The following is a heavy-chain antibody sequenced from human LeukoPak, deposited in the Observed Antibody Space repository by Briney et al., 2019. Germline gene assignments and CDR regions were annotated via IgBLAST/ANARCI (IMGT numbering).Heavy chain of an antibody. J-gene: IGHJ4*02. D-gene: IGHD2-2*01. CDR3: ARVPPSAHQLLSSDY. CDR2: ISANNGET. V-gene: IGHV1-18*04. CDR1: GYTLTNYG. Sequence: ASVKVSCKASGYTLTNYGISWVRQAPGQGLEWMSWISANNGETRYAQNFQGRVTMTTDTSTTTAYMELRSLRSDDTAVYYCARVPPSAHQLLSSDYWGQGTQATVSS.